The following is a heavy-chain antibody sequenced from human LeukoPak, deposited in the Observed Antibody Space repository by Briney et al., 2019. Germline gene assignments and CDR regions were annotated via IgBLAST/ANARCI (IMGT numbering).Heavy chain of an antibody. V-gene: IGHV3-30*02. D-gene: IGHD3-10*01. CDR1: GFTFSNYG. CDR3: AKVMLWFGDLNDY. Sequence: PGGSLRLSCAASGFTFSNYGMHWVRQAPGKGLEWVAFIRYDGSNKYYADSVKGRFTISRDNSKNTLYLQMNSLRAEDTAVYYCAKVMLWFGDLNDYWGQGTLVTVSS. CDR2: IRYDGSNK. J-gene: IGHJ4*02.